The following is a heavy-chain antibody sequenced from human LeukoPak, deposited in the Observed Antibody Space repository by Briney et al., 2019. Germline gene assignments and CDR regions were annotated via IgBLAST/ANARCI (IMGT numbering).Heavy chain of an antibody. CDR3: ARFRERWELRYDFDY. Sequence: SETLSLTCTVPGGSISNYYWSWIRQPPGKGLEWIGFIYYSGSTSYNPSLKSRVSMSVDTSRNQLSLKLSSVTAADTAVYYCARFRERWELRYDFDYWGQGTLVTVSS. CDR1: GGSISNYY. D-gene: IGHD5-24*01. V-gene: IGHV4-59*01. J-gene: IGHJ4*02. CDR2: IYYSGST.